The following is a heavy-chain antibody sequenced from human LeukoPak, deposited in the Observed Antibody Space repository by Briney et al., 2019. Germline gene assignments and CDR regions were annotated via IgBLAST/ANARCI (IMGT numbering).Heavy chain of an antibody. CDR2: IYYSGST. Sequence: PSETLSLTCTVSGGSVSSGTYYWSWIRQPPGKGLEWIAYIYYSGSTNYNPSLKGRVTISIDTSKNQFSLKLSSVTAADTAVYYCARYRTTGTPLNNWFDPWGQGTLVTVSS. CDR3: ARYRTTGTPLNNWFDP. D-gene: IGHD1-1*01. J-gene: IGHJ5*02. CDR1: GGSVSSGTYY. V-gene: IGHV4-61*01.